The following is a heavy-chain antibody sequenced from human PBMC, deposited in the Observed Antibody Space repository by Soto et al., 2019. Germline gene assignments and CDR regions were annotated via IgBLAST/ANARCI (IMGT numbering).Heavy chain of an antibody. CDR1: GGSISSGGYY. CDR3: ARNPYYDFWSGYGAGDWFDP. D-gene: IGHD3-3*01. CDR2: IYYSGST. V-gene: IGHV4-31*03. Sequence: PSETLSLTCTVSGGSISSGGYYWSWIRQHPGKGLEWIGYIYYSGSTYCNPSLKSRVTISVDTSKNQFSLKLSSVTAADTAVYYCARNPYYDFWSGYGAGDWFDPWGQGTLVTVSS. J-gene: IGHJ5*02.